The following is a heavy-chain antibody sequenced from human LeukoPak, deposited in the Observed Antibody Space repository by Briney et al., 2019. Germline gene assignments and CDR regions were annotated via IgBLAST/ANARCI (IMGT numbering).Heavy chain of an antibody. CDR3: ARDYSIPPTYLDDTVTDAFDI. V-gene: IGHV3-74*01. J-gene: IGHJ3*02. D-gene: IGHD4-17*01. CDR2: ISSDGSST. CDR1: GFTFSTYW. Sequence: GGSLRLSCVAFGFTFSTYWMHWVRQAPGKGLVWVSRISSDGSSTTYADSVKGRFTISRDNARTTLYLQMNSLRAEDTAVYYCARDYSIPPTYLDDTVTDAFDIWGQGTVVTVSS.